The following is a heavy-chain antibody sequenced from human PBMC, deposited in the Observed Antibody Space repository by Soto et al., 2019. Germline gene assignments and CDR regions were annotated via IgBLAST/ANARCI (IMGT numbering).Heavy chain of an antibody. D-gene: IGHD5-12*01. Sequence: HPGGSLRLSCAASGFNFRNYWMHLVRQPPGKGLVCVSRINDYGDRINYGDSVEGRFTISRDDSKSELYLHMSNLRAEDTAVYFCARGGLEPFDYLGQGVLVTVSS. V-gene: IGHV3-74*01. CDR3: ARGGLEPFDY. CDR1: GFNFRNYW. CDR2: INDYGDRI. J-gene: IGHJ4*02.